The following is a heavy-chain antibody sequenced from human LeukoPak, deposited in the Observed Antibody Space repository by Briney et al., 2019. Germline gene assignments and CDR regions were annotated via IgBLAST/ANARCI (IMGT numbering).Heavy chain of an antibody. Sequence: ASVKVSCKASGYTFTNYAINWVRQAPGQGLEWMGWINPNSGGTNYAQKFQGRVTMTRDTSISTAYMELSRLRSDDTAVYYCARSTYPRAAFDIWGQGTMVTVSS. V-gene: IGHV1-2*02. J-gene: IGHJ3*02. CDR3: ARSTYPRAAFDI. CDR1: GYTFTNYA. CDR2: INPNSGGT.